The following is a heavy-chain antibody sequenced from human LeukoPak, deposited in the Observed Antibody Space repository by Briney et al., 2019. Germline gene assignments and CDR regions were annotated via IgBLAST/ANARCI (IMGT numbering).Heavy chain of an antibody. CDR1: GGSISSSSYY. J-gene: IGHJ4*02. Sequence: SETLSLTCTVSGGSISSSSYYWGWIRQPPGKGLGWIGSIYYSGSTYYNPSLRSRVTISVDTSKNQFSLKLSSVTAADTAVYYCARDPYSSGWYTPYFDYWGQGTLVTVSS. D-gene: IGHD6-19*01. V-gene: IGHV4-39*07. CDR3: ARDPYSSGWYTPYFDY. CDR2: IYYSGST.